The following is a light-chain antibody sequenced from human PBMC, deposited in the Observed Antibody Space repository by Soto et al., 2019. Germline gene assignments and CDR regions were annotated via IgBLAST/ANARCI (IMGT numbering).Light chain of an antibody. CDR1: RSVGTF. J-gene: IGKJ4*01. Sequence: EIVLTQSPGILSLSPGERATLSCRASRSVGTFLAWYQQKPGQAPRLLIYGASSRATVIPDRFSGSGSGTDFTLTISRLEPEDFAVYYCQQYSSSPPLTFGGGTKVDIK. V-gene: IGKV3-20*01. CDR3: QQYSSSPPLT. CDR2: GAS.